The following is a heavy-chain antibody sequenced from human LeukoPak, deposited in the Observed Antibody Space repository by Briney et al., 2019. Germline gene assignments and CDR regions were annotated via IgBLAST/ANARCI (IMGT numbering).Heavy chain of an antibody. CDR1: GYTFTSYG. CDR3: ARVDSCILTGYCHDDAFDI. D-gene: IGHD3-9*01. J-gene: IGHJ3*02. Sequence: ASVKVSCKASGYTFTSYGISWVRQAPGQGLEWMGWISAYNGNTNYAQKLQGRVTMTTDTSTSTAYMELRSLRSDDTAVYYCARVDSCILTGYCHDDAFDIWGQGTMVTVSS. CDR2: ISAYNGNT. V-gene: IGHV1-18*01.